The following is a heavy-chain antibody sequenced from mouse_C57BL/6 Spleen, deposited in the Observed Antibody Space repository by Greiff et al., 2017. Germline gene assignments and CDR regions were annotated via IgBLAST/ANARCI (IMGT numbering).Heavy chain of an antibody. CDR3: ARIRHYYGKDYAMDY. CDR2: IWSGGST. J-gene: IGHJ4*01. V-gene: IGHV2-2*01. CDR1: GFSLTSYG. Sequence: VKLMESGPGLVQPSQSLSITCTVSGFSLTSYGVHWVRQSPGKGLEWLGVIWSGGSTDYNAAFISRLSISKDNSKSQVFFKMNSLQADDTAIYYCARIRHYYGKDYAMDYWGQGTSVTVSS. D-gene: IGHD1-1*01.